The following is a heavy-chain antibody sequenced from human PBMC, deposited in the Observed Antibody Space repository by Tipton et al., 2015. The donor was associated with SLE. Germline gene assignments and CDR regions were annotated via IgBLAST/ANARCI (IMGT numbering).Heavy chain of an antibody. CDR2: IWYDGSNK. Sequence: SLRLSCAASGFTFSSYGMHWVRQAPGKGLEWVAVIWYDGSNKYYADSVKGRFTISRDNAKNSLYLQMNSLRAEDTAVYYCARSPPLWGQGTLVTVSS. V-gene: IGHV3-33*08. CDR1: GFTFSSYG. CDR3: ARSPPL. J-gene: IGHJ4*02.